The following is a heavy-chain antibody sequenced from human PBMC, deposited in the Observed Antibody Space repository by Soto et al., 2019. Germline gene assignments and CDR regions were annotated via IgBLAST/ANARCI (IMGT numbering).Heavy chain of an antibody. CDR2: INPSGGST. D-gene: IGHD4-17*01. CDR3: ARTSVPTVTPLDY. J-gene: IGHJ4*02. V-gene: IGHV1-46*01. CDR1: GYTFTSYY. Sequence: QVQLVQSGAEVKKPGASVKVSCKASGYTFTSYYMHWVRQAPGQGLEWMGIINPSGGSTSYAQKFQGGLTMTRDTSPSTVYRVLSSLRSEDTAVYYCARTSVPTVTPLDYWGQGTLVTVSS.